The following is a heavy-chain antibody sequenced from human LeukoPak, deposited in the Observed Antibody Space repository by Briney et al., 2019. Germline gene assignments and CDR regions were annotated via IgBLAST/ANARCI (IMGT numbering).Heavy chain of an antibody. CDR1: GFTFSSYS. D-gene: IGHD3-10*01. V-gene: IGHV3-30*02. CDR3: AKGAWFRENLPLY. CDR2: IRYDGSNK. Sequence: GGSLRLSCAASGFTFSSYSMNWVRQAPGKGLEWVAFIRYDGSNKYYADSVEGRFTIYRDNSKNTLYLQMNSLRAEDTAVYYCAKGAWFRENLPLYWGQGTLVPVS. J-gene: IGHJ4*02.